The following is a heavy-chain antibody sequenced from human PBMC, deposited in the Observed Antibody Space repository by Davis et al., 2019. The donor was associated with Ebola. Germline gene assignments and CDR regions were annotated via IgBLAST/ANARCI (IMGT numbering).Heavy chain of an antibody. CDR2: IYWDDDK. V-gene: IGHV2-5*02. J-gene: IGHJ4*02. D-gene: IGHD3-3*01. CDR3: AHTSGRILEWLLFDY. CDR1: GFSLSTSGVG. Sequence: SGPTLVKPTQTLTLTCTFSGFSLSTSGVGVGWIRQPPGKTLEWLALIYWDDDKRYSPSLKSRLTITKDTSKNQVVLTMTNMDPVDTATYYCAHTSGRILEWLLFDYWGQGTLVTVSS.